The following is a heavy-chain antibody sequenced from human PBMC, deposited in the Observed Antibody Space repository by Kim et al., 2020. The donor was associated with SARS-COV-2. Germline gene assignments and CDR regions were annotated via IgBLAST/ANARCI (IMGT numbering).Heavy chain of an antibody. V-gene: IGHV3-7*01. CDR3: TRDRAYSLDF. D-gene: IGHD2-15*01. CDR2: IKEVGSDK. Sequence: GGSLRLSCTASGFTFSSHWMSWVRQAPGKGLEWLAKIKEVGSDKYYLNSVEGRFTISRDNAKNSLYLQMNSLRGEDTALYYCTRDRAYSLDFWGQGTLVTVSS. J-gene: IGHJ4*02. CDR1: GFTFSSHW.